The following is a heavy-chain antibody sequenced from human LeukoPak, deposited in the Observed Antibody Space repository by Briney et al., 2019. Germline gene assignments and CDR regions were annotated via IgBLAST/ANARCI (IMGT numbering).Heavy chain of an antibody. D-gene: IGHD3-22*01. CDR2: IWYDGSNK. CDR1: GFTFSSYG. V-gene: IGHV3-33*06. CDR3: AKEDRHDYYDSSGYIDY. Sequence: PGGSLRLSCAASGFTFSSYGMHWVRQAPGKGLEWVAVIWYDGSNKYYAASVKGRFTISRDNSKNTLYLQMNSLRAEDTAVYYCAKEDRHDYYDSSGYIDYWGQGTLVTVSS. J-gene: IGHJ4*02.